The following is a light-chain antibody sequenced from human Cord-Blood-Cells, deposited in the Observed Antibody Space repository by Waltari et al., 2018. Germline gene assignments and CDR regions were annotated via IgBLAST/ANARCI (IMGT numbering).Light chain of an antibody. CDR3: QQYNSYSWT. V-gene: IGKV1-5*03. J-gene: IGKJ1*01. CDR2: KAS. CDR1: QSISSW. Sequence: DIQMTESHSTLSASVGDRVTITCRASQSISSWLAWYQQKPGKAPKLLIYKASSLERGVPSRFSGSGSGTEFTLTISSLQPDDFATYYCQQYNSYSWTFGQGTKVEIK.